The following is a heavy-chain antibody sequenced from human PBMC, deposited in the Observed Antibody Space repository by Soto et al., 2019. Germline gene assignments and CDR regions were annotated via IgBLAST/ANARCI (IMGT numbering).Heavy chain of an antibody. J-gene: IGHJ5*02. CDR1: GYTFTALY. CDR2: VNPNTGLT. CDR3: TTLRLDP. Sequence: ASVKVSCKASGYTFTALYMNWVRQAPGQGLEWMGWVNPNTGLTKYAQKFQGRVVMTRDTSINTAYMELSGLTSDDTAVYYCTTLRLDPWGQGTLVTVSS. V-gene: IGHV1-2*02. D-gene: IGHD3-9*01.